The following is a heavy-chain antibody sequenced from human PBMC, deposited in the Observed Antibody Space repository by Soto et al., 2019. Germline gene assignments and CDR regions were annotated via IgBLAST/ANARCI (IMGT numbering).Heavy chain of an antibody. CDR2: LSGSGDKT. CDR1: GFTFATYA. D-gene: IGHD2-15*01. V-gene: IGHV3-23*01. Sequence: EVQLLESGGGLVQPGVSLRLSCTTSGFTFATYAMSWVRQAPGKGLEWVSGLSGSGDKTYYADSVRGRFTISRDNSKNTLYRQINSLRTEDTAVYHCARLECSGGSGYSGRLLDYHQYYLDVWGKGTTVTVSS. J-gene: IGHJ6*03. CDR3: ARLECSGGSGYSGRLLDYHQYYLDV.